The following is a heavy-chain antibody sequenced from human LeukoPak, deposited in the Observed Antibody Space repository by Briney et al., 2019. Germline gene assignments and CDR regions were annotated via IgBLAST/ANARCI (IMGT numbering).Heavy chain of an antibody. V-gene: IGHV3-20*04. CDR3: ARDPDRMGYYYYYMDV. CDR1: GFTLEYYG. CDR2: INWNGGST. Sequence: GGSLRLSCAASGFTLEYYGMSWVRHAPGKGLEWVSGINWNGGSTGYADSVKGRFTISRDNAKNSLYLQMNSLRAEDTALYYCARDPDRMGYYYYYMDVWGKGTTVTVSS. J-gene: IGHJ6*03. D-gene: IGHD1-14*01.